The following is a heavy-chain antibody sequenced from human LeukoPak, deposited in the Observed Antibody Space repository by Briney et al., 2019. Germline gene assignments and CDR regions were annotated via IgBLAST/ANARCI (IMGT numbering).Heavy chain of an antibody. J-gene: IGHJ4*02. V-gene: IGHV3-48*04. CDR2: ISSSSSTI. D-gene: IGHD3-22*01. Sequence: GGSLRLSCAASGFTFSSYSMNWVRQAPGKGLEWVSYISSSSSTIYYADSVKGRFTVSRDNAKNSLYLQMNSLRAEDTAVYYCARDSDSSGYYFDYWGQGTLVTVSS. CDR1: GFTFSSYS. CDR3: ARDSDSSGYYFDY.